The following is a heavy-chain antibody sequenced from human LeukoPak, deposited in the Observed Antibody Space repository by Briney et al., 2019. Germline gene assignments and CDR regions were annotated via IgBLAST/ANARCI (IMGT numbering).Heavy chain of an antibody. CDR1: GFTFSSYA. CDR2: ISGSGGST. V-gene: IGHV3-23*01. D-gene: IGHD1-26*01. Sequence: GGSLRLSCAASGFTFSSYAMSWVRQAPGKGLEWVSAISGSGGSTYYADSVKGRFTISRDNSKNTLYLQMNSLRAEDTALYYCASSGSYEYYFDYWGQGTLVTVSS. CDR3: ASSGSYEYYFDY. J-gene: IGHJ4*02.